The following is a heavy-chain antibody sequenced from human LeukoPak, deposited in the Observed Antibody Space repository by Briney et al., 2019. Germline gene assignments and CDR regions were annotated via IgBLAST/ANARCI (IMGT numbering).Heavy chain of an antibody. J-gene: IGHJ5*02. CDR2: IYHSGNT. CDR1: GDSISSSNW. Sequence: SETLSLTCAVSGDSISSSNWWSWVRQPPGKGLEWIGEIYHSGNTNYNPPLKSRVTISVDTSKNQFSLKLSSVTAADTAVYYCARDENNWFDPWGQGTLVTVSS. V-gene: IGHV4-4*02. CDR3: ARDENNWFDP.